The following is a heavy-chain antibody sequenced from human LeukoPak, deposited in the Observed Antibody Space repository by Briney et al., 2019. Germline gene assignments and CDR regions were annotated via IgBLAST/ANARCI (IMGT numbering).Heavy chain of an antibody. CDR3: ARRRTVSTTGRFDP. CDR1: GGSISRSSSY. V-gene: IGHV4-39*01. CDR2: IYYSGNT. Sequence: SETLSLTCTVSGGSISRSSSYWGWIRQPPGKGLEWIASIYYSGNTYYNPSLKRRVNISVDTSKNRVSLKLSSVTAADTAVYYCARRRTVSTTGRFDPWGQGILVTVSS. J-gene: IGHJ5*02. D-gene: IGHD5/OR15-5a*01.